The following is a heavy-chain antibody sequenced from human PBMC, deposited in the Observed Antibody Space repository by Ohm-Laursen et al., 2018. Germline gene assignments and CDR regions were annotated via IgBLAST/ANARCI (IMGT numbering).Heavy chain of an antibody. D-gene: IGHD5-12*01. CDR3: AKGVAPPTEWLLYTWVYYGMDV. CDR1: GFTFNNYA. V-gene: IGHV3-23*01. Sequence: SLRLSCTASGFTFNNYAMSWVRQAPGKGLEWVSAVGGTGAATYYADSVKGRFTISRDNSKNTLYLQMNSLRVEDMAVYYCAKGVAPPTEWLLYTWVYYGMDVWGQGTTVTVSS. J-gene: IGHJ6*02. CDR2: VGGTGAAT.